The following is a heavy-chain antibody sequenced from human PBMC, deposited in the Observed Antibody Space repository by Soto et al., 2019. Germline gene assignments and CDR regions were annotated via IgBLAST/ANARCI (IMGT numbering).Heavy chain of an antibody. CDR1: GYTFTGYY. D-gene: IGHD3-22*01. J-gene: IGHJ5*02. CDR2: INPNSGGT. CDR3: ARGGYYDSSGYANWFDP. V-gene: IGHV1-2*04. Sequence: ASVKVSCKASGYTFTGYYMHWVRQAPGQGLEWMGWINPNSGGTNYAQKFQGWVTMTRDTSISTAYMELSRLRSVDTAVYYCARGGYYDSSGYANWFDPWGQGTLVTVSS.